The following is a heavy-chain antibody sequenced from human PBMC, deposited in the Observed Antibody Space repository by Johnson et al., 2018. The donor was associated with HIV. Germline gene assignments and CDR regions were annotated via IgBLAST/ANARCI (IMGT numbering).Heavy chain of an antibody. CDR1: GFTFDDSA. CDR3: AKDSMNWNDETTDAFDI. Sequence: VQLVESGGGVVRPGGSLRLSCVASGFTFDDSAMHWVRQAPGKGLEWVSGISWNTGNIGYADSVKGRFTISRDNSKNSLYLQMNSLRAEDTALYYCAKDSMNWNDETTDAFDIWGQGTMVTVSS. CDR2: ISWNTGNI. V-gene: IGHV3-9*01. D-gene: IGHD1-1*01. J-gene: IGHJ3*02.